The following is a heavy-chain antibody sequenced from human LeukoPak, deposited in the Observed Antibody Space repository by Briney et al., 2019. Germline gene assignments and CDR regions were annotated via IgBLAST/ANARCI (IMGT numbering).Heavy chain of an antibody. V-gene: IGHV4-59*01. CDR2: IYYSGST. CDR1: GGSISSYY. Sequence: SETLSLTCTVSGGSISSYYWSWIRQPPGKGLEWIGDIYYSGSTNYNPSLKSRVTISVDTSKNQFSLKLSSVTAADTAVYYCARVYSSSSGFGYYYYYMDVWGKGTTVTVSS. J-gene: IGHJ6*03. D-gene: IGHD6-6*01. CDR3: ARVYSSSSGFGYYYYYMDV.